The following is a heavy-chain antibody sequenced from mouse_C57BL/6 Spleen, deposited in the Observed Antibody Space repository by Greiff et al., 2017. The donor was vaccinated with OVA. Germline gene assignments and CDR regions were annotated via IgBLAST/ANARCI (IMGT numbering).Heavy chain of an antibody. Sequence: VQLQQSGPELVKPGASVKISCKASGYSFTGYYMNWVKQSPEKSLEWIGEINPSTGGTTYNQKFKAKATLTVDKSSSTAYMQLKSLTSEDSAVYYCARVYLGYFDVWGTGTTVTVSS. CDR1: GYSFTGYY. J-gene: IGHJ1*03. D-gene: IGHD5-1*01. CDR2: INPSTGGT. V-gene: IGHV1-42*01. CDR3: ARVYLGYFDV.